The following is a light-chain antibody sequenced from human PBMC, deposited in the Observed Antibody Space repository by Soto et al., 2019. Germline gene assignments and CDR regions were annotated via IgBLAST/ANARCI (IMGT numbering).Light chain of an antibody. CDR3: QQSGISPSP. Sequence: EIRVSQSPAALSLSPWERATLSCMASQSVSSYLAWYQQKPGQAPRLLIYGASNRATGIPDRFSGSGSGTDFTLTISSLEPEDCAVYYCQQSGISPSPFGPVTNPAIK. J-gene: IGKJ3*01. CDR1: QSVSSY. CDR2: GAS. V-gene: IGKV3-11*01.